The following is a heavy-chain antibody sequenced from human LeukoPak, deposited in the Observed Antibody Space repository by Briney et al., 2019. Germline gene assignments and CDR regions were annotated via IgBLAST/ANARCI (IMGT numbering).Heavy chain of an antibody. V-gene: IGHV5-51*01. CDR1: GYKFTNYW. CDR2: IYPGDSDT. D-gene: IGHD5-12*01. Sequence: GESLKISCKASGYKFTNYWIGWVRQMPGKGLEWMGIIYPGDSDTRYSPSFQGQVTISADKSINTAYLQWSSLKASDTAMYYCARLKGRQYSGSAFDPWGQGTLVTVSS. J-gene: IGHJ5*02. CDR3: ARLKGRQYSGSAFDP.